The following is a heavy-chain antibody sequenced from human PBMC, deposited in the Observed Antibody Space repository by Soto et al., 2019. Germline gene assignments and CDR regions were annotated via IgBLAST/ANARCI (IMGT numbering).Heavy chain of an antibody. CDR3: VKSLDNVHGAPNDH. V-gene: IGHV3-23*01. CDR2: FSFYGRRDNT. Sequence: EVQLLESGGGLVQPGGSLRLSCVGSGFTFSSYDMTWVRQAPGKGLEWVSSFSFYGRRDNTYYAGSVKGRFTIPIDTSRNTVYLQMDNLRVDDTVVYYCVKSLDNVHGAPNDHWGQGTRVTVSS. CDR1: GFTFSSYD. J-gene: IGHJ4*02. D-gene: IGHD1-20*01.